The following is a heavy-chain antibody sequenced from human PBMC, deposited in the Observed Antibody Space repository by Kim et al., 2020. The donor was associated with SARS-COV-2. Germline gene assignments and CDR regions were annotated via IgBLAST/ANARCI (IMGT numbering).Heavy chain of an antibody. J-gene: IGHJ3*02. Sequence: SETLSLTCAVYGGSFSGYYWSWIRQPPGKGLEWIGEINHSGSTNYNPSLKSRVTISVDTSKNKFSLKLSSVTAADTAVYYCWRGRRSAFDIWGQGTMAT. CDR2: INHSGST. V-gene: IGHV4-34*01. CDR1: GGSFSGYY. CDR3: WRGRRSAFDI.